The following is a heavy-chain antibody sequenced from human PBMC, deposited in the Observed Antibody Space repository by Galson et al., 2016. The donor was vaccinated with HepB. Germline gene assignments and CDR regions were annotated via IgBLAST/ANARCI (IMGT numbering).Heavy chain of an antibody. J-gene: IGHJ3*02. CDR3: ARPTLTNRKAFDI. D-gene: IGHD1-1*01. CDR1: GGSISSSSYH. Sequence: SETLSLTCTVSGGSISSSSYHWGWIRQPPGRGPEWIGSIYYSGGTQYNPSLKSRVTISRDTSKNQFSLKLSFVTAADTAVYYCARPTLTNRKAFDIWGQGTMVSVSS. V-gene: IGHV4-39*01. CDR2: IYYSGGT.